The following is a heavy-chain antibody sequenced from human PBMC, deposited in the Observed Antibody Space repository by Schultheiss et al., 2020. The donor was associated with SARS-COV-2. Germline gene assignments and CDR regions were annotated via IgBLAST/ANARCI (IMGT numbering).Heavy chain of an antibody. CDR2: IIPIFGTA. D-gene: IGHD1-26*01. CDR3: ARERWELRYDALDI. Sequence: SVKVSCKASGGTFSSYGISWVRQAPGQGLEWMGGIIPIFGTAHYAQKFQGRVTMTTDTSTSTAYMELRSLRSDDTAVYYCARERWELRYDALDIWAQGTLVTVSS. J-gene: IGHJ3*02. V-gene: IGHV1-69*05. CDR1: GGTFSSYG.